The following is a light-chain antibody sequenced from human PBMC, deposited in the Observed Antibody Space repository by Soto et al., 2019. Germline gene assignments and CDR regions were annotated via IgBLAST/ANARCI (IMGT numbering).Light chain of an antibody. CDR3: CSYVSSKTYV. CDR1: RTDVGGYNF. J-gene: IGLJ1*01. V-gene: IGLV2-14*01. Sequence: QSVLTQPASVSGSPGQSITISCTGTRTDVGGYNFVSWYQQHPGKAPKLIIYEVSNRPSGVSNRFSSSKSDNTASLTISGLQAEDEADYYCCSYVSSKTYVFGTG. CDR2: EVS.